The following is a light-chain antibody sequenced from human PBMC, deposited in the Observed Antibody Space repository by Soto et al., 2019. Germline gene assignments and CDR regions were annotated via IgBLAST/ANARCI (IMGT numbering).Light chain of an antibody. CDR3: HQYNNSWT. V-gene: IGKV3-15*01. CDR1: QSVSSR. CDR2: GAS. J-gene: IGKJ1*01. Sequence: EIVMTQSPATLSVSPGARVTLSCRASQSVSSRLAWYQQKPGQSPRLLIYGASTRATGIPARFSGSGSGTEFTPTISSLQSEEFGVYYCHQYNNSWTVGKGTKGAIK.